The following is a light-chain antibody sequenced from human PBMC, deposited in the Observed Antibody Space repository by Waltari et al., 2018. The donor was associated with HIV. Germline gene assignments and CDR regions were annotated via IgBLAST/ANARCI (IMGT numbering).Light chain of an antibody. CDR1: SHTIGSGYD. CDR2: GNS. J-gene: IGLJ1*01. Sequence: QSVLTQPPSVSGAPGQRVTISCTGSSHTIGSGYDVHWYQQLPGTAPKLLIYGNSNRPSGVPDRFSGSKSGTSASLAITGLQAEDEADYYCQSYDSSLSGYVFGTGTKVTVL. CDR3: QSYDSSLSGYV. V-gene: IGLV1-40*01.